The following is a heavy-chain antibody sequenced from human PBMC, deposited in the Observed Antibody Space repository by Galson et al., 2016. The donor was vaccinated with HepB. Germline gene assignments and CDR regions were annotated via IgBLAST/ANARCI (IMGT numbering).Heavy chain of an antibody. CDR1: GYSFASFG. V-gene: IGHV1-18*01. CDR2: VSGDGGKT. J-gene: IGHJ4*02. Sequence: SVKVSCKAAGYSFASFGITWVRQAPGQGLEWMGWVSGDGGKTDFPRKFQGRITMTTDTSTTTAYMDLRSLRSDDTAVYYCALAVPASPFEYWGQGTLVTVSS. CDR3: ALAVPASPFEY. D-gene: IGHD3-3*02.